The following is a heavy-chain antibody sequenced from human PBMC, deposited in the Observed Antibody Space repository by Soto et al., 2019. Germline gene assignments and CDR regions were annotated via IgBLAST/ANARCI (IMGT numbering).Heavy chain of an antibody. CDR2: IIPVYGTP. D-gene: IGHD2-15*01. Sequence: QVQLEQSGAEVKKPGSSLKVSCKATGGTFSKYAISWVRQAPGQGLEWMAGIIPVYGTPNYAQRFQDRVTIIADESTTTAYMEVNSLTSEDTAIYYCSIVTAYGMDVWGPGTTVIVSS. V-gene: IGHV1-69*01. CDR1: GGTFSKYA. J-gene: IGHJ6*02. CDR3: SIVTAYGMDV.